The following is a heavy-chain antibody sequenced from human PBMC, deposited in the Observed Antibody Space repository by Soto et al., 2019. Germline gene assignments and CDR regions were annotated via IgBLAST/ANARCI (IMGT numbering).Heavy chain of an antibody. D-gene: IGHD5-12*01. CDR3: ARERWLQEAYYYYGMDV. J-gene: IGHJ6*02. V-gene: IGHV1-69*13. Sequence: SVKVSCKASGGTFSSYANSWVRQAPGQGLEWMGGIIPIFGTANYAQKFQGRVTITADESTSTAYMELSSLRSEDTAVYYCARERWLQEAYYYYGMDVWGQGTTVTVS. CDR2: IIPIFGTA. CDR1: GGTFSSYA.